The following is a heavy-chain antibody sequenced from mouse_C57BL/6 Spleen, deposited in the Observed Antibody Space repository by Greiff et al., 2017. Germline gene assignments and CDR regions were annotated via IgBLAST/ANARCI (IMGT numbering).Heavy chain of an antibody. CDR2: IYPGGGYT. CDR3: ARGPYYSNYENYFDD. Sequence: VQLQQSGAELVRPGTSVKMSCKASGYTFTNYWIGWAKQRPGHGLEWIGDIYPGGGYTNYNEKFKGKATLTADKSSSTAYMQFSSLTSEDSAIYYCARGPYYSNYENYFDDWGQGTTLTVSS. CDR1: GYTFTNYW. J-gene: IGHJ2*01. D-gene: IGHD2-5*01. V-gene: IGHV1-63*01.